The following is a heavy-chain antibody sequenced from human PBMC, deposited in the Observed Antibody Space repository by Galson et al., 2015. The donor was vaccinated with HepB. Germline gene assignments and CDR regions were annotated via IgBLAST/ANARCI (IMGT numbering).Heavy chain of an antibody. CDR3: ARDFSDILTHYYYYGMDV. V-gene: IGHV1-46*01. CDR2: INPSGGST. J-gene: IGHJ6*02. D-gene: IGHD3-9*01. Sequence: SCKASGYTFTSYYMHWVRQAPGQGLEWMGIINPSGGSTSYAQKFQGRVTMTRDTSTSTVYMELSSLRSEDTAVYYCARDFSDILTHYYYYGMDVWGQGTTVTVSS. CDR1: GYTFTSYY.